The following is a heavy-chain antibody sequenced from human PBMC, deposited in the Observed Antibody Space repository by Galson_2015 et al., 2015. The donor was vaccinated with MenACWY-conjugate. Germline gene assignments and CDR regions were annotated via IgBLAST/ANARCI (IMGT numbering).Heavy chain of an antibody. D-gene: IGHD1-26*01. V-gene: IGHV3-21*01. J-gene: IGHJ5*02. CDR1: GFTFNTYN. CDR3: ARNALRCELLNWFDP. Sequence: SLRLSCAASGFTFNTYNMNWVRQAPGKGLEWVSSISSSSSYIYYADSVKGRFTVSRDNAKNSLHLQMNSLRAEDTAVYYCARNALRCELLNWFDPWGQGTLVTVSS. CDR2: ISSSSSYI.